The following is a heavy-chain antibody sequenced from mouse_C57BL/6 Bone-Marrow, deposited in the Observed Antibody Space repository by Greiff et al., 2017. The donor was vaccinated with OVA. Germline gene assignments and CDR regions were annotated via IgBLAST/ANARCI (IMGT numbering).Heavy chain of an antibody. D-gene: IGHD2-3*01. J-gene: IGHJ3*01. V-gene: IGHV5-9-1*02. Sequence: EVKLQESGEGLVKPGGSLKLSCAASGFTFSSYAMSWVRQTPEKRLEWVAYISSGGDYIYYADTVKGRFTISRDNARNTLYLQMSSLKSEDTAMYYCTRAIYDGYSAWFAYWGQGTLVTVSA. CDR1: GFTFSSYA. CDR2: ISSGGDYI. CDR3: TRAIYDGYSAWFAY.